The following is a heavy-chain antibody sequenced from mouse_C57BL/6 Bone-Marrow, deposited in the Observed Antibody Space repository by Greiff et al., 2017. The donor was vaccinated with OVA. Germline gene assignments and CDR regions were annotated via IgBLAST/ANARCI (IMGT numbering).Heavy chain of an antibody. CDR3: ASDYDGGGFDY. CDR1: AYEFPSHD. J-gene: IGHJ2*01. V-gene: IGHV5-2*01. CDR2: INSDGGST. Sequence: EVQVVESGGGLVQPGESLKLSCESNAYEFPSHDMSWVRKTPEKRLELVAAINSDGGSTYYPDTMERRFIISRDNTKKTLYLQMSSLRSEDTALYYCASDYDGGGFDYWGQGTTLTVSS. D-gene: IGHD2-4*01.